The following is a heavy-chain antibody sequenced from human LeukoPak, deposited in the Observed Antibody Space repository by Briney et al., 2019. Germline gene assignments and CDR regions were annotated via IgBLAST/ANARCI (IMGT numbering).Heavy chain of an antibody. Sequence: SETLSLTCTVSGDSISSSTYYWDWIRQPPGKGLEWIGSIYYSGSTYYNPSLKSRVTISVDKSKNQFSLKLSSVTAADTAVYYCARVSRITMVRGNGMDVWGQGTTVTVSS. CDR1: GDSISSSTYY. CDR2: IYYSGST. CDR3: ARVSRITMVRGNGMDV. J-gene: IGHJ6*02. V-gene: IGHV4-39*07. D-gene: IGHD3-10*01.